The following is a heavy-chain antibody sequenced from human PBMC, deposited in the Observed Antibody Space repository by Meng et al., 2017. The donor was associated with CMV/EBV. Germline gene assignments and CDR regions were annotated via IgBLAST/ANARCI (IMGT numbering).Heavy chain of an antibody. D-gene: IGHD2-8*01. CDR1: GFTFDDYA. J-gene: IGHJ6*02. Sequence: SLKISCAASGFTFDDYAMHWVRQAPGKGLEWVSGISWNSGSIGYADSVKGRFTISRDNAKNSLYLQMNSLRAEDTAVYYCAKDLGVVWGQGTTVTV. CDR3: AKDLGVV. V-gene: IGHV3-9*01. CDR2: ISWNSGSI.